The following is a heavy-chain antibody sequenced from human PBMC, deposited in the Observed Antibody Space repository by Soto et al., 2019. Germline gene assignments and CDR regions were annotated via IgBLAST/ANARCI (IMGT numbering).Heavy chain of an antibody. CDR2: MNAKSGDT. J-gene: IGHJ6*02. V-gene: IGHV1-8*01. CDR3: AYGGRSYYYYYGTDV. D-gene: IGHD3-16*01. CDR1: GYTFSDFD. Sequence: XSVKGSCEASGYTFSDFDINWRRQASVQGPEWMGWMNAKSGDTFFSQRFQGRVTITADESTSTAYMELSSLRSEDTAVYYCAYGGRSYYYYYGTDVWGQGTTVTVSS.